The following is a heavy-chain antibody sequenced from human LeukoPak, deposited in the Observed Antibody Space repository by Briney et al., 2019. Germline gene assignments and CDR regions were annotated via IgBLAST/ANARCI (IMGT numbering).Heavy chain of an antibody. CDR1: GFTFSSYV. CDR3: ARSLGWYQVDY. J-gene: IGHJ4*02. Sequence: GRSLRLSRAVSGFTFSSYVMQWVRQAPGKGLEWVAVVWSDGSNKNYADSVRGRFTVSRDNSKNTLFLQMNSLRADDTAVYYCARSLGWYQVDYWGQGTLVTVSS. V-gene: IGHV3-33*01. D-gene: IGHD6-19*01. CDR2: VWSDGSNK.